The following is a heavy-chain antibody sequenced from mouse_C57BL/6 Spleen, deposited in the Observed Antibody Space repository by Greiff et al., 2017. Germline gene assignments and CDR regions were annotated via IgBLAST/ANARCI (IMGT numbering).Heavy chain of an antibody. J-gene: IGHJ4*01. Sequence: VHLVESGAELVRPGASVTLSCKASGYTFTDYEMHWVKQTPVHGLEWIGAIDPETGGTAYNQKFTGKAILTADKSSSTAYMELRSLTSEDSAVYYCTRSGWLLRDYYAMDYWGRGTSVTVSS. CDR1: GYTFTDYE. CDR2: IDPETGGT. CDR3: TRSGWLLRDYYAMDY. D-gene: IGHD2-3*01. V-gene: IGHV1-15*01.